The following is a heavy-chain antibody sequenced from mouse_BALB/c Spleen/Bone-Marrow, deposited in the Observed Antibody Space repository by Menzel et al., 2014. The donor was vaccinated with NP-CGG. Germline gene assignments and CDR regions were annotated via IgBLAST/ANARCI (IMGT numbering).Heavy chain of an antibody. CDR1: GFTFTDYY. J-gene: IGHJ4*01. CDR2: IRNKAYGYTT. V-gene: IGHV7-3*02. Sequence: EVKLVESGGGLVQPGVSLRLSCTTSGFTFTDYYMSWVRQPPGKALEWLAFIRNKAYGYTTEYSASVRGRFTISRDNSQSILYLQMNSLRAEDSATYYCARFPMDYWGQRTSVTVSS. CDR3: ARFPMDY.